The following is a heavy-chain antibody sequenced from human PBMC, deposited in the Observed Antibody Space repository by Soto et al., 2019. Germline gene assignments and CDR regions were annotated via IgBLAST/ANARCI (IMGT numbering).Heavy chain of an antibody. CDR2: IYYSGST. J-gene: IGHJ4*02. CDR3: ARRAVTSTFDY. CDR1: GGSLGGSSYY. D-gene: IGHD4-17*01. V-gene: IGHV4-39*01. Sequence: PSETICVTCTVAGGSLGGSSYYWGWIRQPPGKGLEWIGTIYYSGSTYYNPSLKSRVTISVDTSKNQFSLKLSSVTAADTAVYYCARRAVTSTFDYWGQGTLVTVSS.